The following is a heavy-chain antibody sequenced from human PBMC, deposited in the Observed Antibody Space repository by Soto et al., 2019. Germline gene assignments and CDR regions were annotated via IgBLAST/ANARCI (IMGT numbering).Heavy chain of an antibody. CDR2: FDPEDGET. V-gene: IGHV1-24*01. CDR3: ATSSTIAAAGHYNWFDP. D-gene: IGHD6-13*01. J-gene: IGHJ5*02. Sequence: QVQLVQSGAEVKKPGASVKGSCKVSGYTLTELSMHWVRQTPGKGLEWMGGFDPEDGETIYAQKFEGRVTMTEDTSTDTAYMELSSLRSEDTAVYYCATSSTIAAAGHYNWFDPWGQGTLVTVSS. CDR1: GYTLTELS.